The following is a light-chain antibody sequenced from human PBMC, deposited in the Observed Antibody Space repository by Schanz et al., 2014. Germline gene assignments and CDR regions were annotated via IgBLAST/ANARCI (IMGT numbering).Light chain of an antibody. V-gene: IGKV1-5*01. Sequence: GDRVTITCRASQSIGTWLAWYQQKPGKAPKLLIYDASSLDRGVPSRFSGSGSVTEFTLTISGLQPDDFATYYCQHYNTYVFTFGPGTKVDIK. CDR1: QSIGTW. CDR3: QHYNTYVFT. CDR2: DAS. J-gene: IGKJ3*01.